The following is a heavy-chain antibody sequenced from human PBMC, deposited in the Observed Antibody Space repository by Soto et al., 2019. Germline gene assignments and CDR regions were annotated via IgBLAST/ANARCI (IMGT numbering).Heavy chain of an antibody. J-gene: IGHJ3*02. CDR2: INPNSGGT. CDR1: GYTFTGYY. D-gene: IGHD5-12*01. Sequence: ASVKVSCKASGYTFTGYYMHWVRQAPGQGLEWMGWINPNSGGTNYAQKFQGWVTMTRDTSISTAYMELSRPRSDDTAVYYCARADGYDRKGAFDIWGQGTMVTVSS. CDR3: ARADGYDRKGAFDI. V-gene: IGHV1-2*04.